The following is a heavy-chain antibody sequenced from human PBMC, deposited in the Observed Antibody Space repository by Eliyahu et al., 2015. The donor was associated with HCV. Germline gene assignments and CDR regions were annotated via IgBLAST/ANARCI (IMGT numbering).Heavy chain of an antibody. CDR3: TGSIGY. CDR1: GFTFSGSA. V-gene: IGHV3-73*02. J-gene: IGHJ4*02. CDR2: IRSKANNYAT. D-gene: IGHD3-10*01. Sequence: EVQLVESGGGLVQPGGSLKLSCAASGFTFSGSAMHWVRQASGKGLEWVGRIRSKANNYATAYAASVKGRFTISRDDSKNTAYLQMTSLKTEDTAVYYCTGSIGYWGQGTLVTVSS.